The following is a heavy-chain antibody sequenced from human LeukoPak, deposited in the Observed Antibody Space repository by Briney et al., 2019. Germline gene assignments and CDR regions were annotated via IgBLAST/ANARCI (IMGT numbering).Heavy chain of an antibody. CDR1: GGSFSGYY. J-gene: IGHJ3*02. D-gene: IGHD6-19*01. V-gene: IGHV4-34*01. CDR2: INHSGST. CDR3: ARRSGWGSDAFDI. Sequence: NPSETLSLACAVYGGSFSGYYWSWIRQPPGKGLEWIGEINHSGSTNYNPSLKSRVTISVDTSKNQFSLKLSSVTAADTAVYYCARRSGWGSDAFDIWGQGTMVTVSS.